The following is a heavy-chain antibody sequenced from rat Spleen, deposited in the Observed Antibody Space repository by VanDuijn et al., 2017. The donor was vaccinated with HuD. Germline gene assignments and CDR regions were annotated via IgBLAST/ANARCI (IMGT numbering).Heavy chain of an antibody. J-gene: IGHJ2*01. V-gene: IGHV2-30*01. CDR3: TIHPRY. CDR1: GFSLTSYN. D-gene: IGHD3-1*01. CDR2: IWTGGST. Sequence: QVQLRESGPGLVQPSQTLSLTCTVSGFSLTSYNVHWVRQPTGKGLEWMGVIWTGGSTDYNSALKSRLSISRDTSKNQVFLKMNSLQTDDTGTYYCTIHPRYWGQGVMVTVSS.